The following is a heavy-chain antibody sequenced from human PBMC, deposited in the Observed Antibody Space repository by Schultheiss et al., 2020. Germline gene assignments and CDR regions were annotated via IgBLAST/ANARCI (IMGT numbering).Heavy chain of an antibody. CDR2: IWASGTS. V-gene: IGHV4-61*02. Sequence: SETLSLTCTVSGGSISSSSYYWSWIRQSAGRGLEWIGRIWASGTSNYNPSLKSRVTISVDTSKNQFSLKLSSVTAADTAVYYCARLRGSYFGRVAGMDAFDIWGQGTRGTGS. J-gene: IGHJ3*02. D-gene: IGHD3-10*01. CDR3: ARLRGSYFGRVAGMDAFDI. CDR1: GGSISSSSYY.